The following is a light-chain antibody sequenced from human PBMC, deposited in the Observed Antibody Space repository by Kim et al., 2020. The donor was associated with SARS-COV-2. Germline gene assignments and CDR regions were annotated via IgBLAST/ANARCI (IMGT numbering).Light chain of an antibody. V-gene: IGLV3-19*01. CDR3: NSRDSSGNHPVV. Sequence: SSELTQDPAVSVALGQTVRITCQGDSLRSYYASWYQQKPGQAPVLVIYGKNNRPSGIPDRFSGSSSGNTASLTITGARAEDEADYYCNSRDSSGNHPVVFGGGTQLTVL. CDR1: SLRSYY. CDR2: GKN. J-gene: IGLJ2*01.